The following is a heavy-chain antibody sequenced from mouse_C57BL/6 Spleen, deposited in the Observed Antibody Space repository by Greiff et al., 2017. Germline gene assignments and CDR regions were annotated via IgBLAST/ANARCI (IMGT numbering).Heavy chain of an antibody. V-gene: IGHV1-42*01. CDR3: ARGGLTTNFDY. CDR1: GYSFTGYY. CDR2: INPSTGGT. D-gene: IGHD2-12*01. J-gene: IGHJ2*01. Sequence: EVKLQESGPELVKPGASVKISCKASGYSFTGYYMNWVKQSPEKSLEWIGEINPSTGGTTYNQKFKAKATLTVDKSSSTAYMQLKSLTSEDSAVYYCARGGLTTNFDYWGQGTTLTVSS.